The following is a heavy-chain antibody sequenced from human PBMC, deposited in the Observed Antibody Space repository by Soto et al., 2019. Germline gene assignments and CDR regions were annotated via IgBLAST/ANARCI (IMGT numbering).Heavy chain of an antibody. Sequence: GASVKVSCKASGGTFSSYAISRVRQAPGQGLEWMGGIIPIFGTANYAQKFQGRVTITADKSTSTAYMELSSLRSEDTAVYYCARGATYYYDSSGRGSWFDPWGQGTLVTSPQ. CDR2: IIPIFGTA. J-gene: IGHJ5*02. D-gene: IGHD3-22*01. CDR3: ARGATYYYDSSGRGSWFDP. CDR1: GGTFSSYA. V-gene: IGHV1-69*06.